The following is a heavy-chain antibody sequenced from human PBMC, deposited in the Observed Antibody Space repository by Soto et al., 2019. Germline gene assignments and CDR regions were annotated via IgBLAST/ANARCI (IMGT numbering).Heavy chain of an antibody. J-gene: IGHJ4*02. D-gene: IGHD2-15*01. CDR1: GFIFSEST. V-gene: IGHV3-64D*06. Sequence: GGSLRLSCSASGFIFSESTIYWVRQVPGKGLEAISAVSTSGRSTYYADSVKDRFTISRDNSKNTLFLQMGSLRPEDTAIHYCVKQAHGLDGVAFDYWGQGTQVTVS. CDR3: VKQAHGLDGVAFDY. CDR2: VSTSGRST.